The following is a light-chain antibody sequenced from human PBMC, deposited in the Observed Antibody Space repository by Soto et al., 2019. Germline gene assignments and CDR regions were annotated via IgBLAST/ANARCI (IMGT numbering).Light chain of an antibody. Sequence: EIVMTQSPATLSVSPGERATLSCRASQSVSGHLAWYQQKPGQAPRLLIYRASTRATGVPARFSGTGAGTDFTLTISGLRSEDSAIYFCQQYDNWPCSFGQGTRLEIK. CDR3: QQYDNWPCS. CDR1: QSVSGH. V-gene: IGKV3-15*01. J-gene: IGKJ5*01. CDR2: RAS.